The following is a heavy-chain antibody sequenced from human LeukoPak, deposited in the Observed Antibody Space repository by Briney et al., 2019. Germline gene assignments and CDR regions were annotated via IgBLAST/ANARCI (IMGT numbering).Heavy chain of an antibody. CDR3: ARGAGFDRYCRPGGCDTGYFDA. V-gene: IGHV4-34*01. CDR2: INHAGNN. CDR1: GHSHSRYY. D-gene: IGHD2-15*01. Sequence: PSETVSLTCGVYGHSHSRYYWNWVRQPRAKPLEYIGEINHAGNNNYNPSLKTRVTLSMDTSKSQVSLRLASVAAADTAGYFCARGAGFDRYCRPGGCDTGYFDASGQGTPVSVSS. J-gene: IGHJ4*02.